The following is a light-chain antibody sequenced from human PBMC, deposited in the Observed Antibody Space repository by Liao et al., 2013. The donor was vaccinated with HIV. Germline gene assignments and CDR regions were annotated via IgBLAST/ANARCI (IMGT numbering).Light chain of an antibody. CDR1: KLGDEY. J-gene: IGLJ2*01. Sequence: SYELTQPPSVSVSPGQTASITCSGDKLGDEYASWYQQKPGQSPVLVIYQDTRRPSGIPERFSGSYSGNTATLTITGTQTMDESDYFCQAWDSGAEVLFGGGTKLTVL. V-gene: IGLV3-1*01. CDR3: QAWDSGAEVL. CDR2: QDT.